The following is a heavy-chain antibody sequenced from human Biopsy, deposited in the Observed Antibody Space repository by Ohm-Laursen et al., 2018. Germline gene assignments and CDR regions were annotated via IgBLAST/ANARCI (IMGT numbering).Heavy chain of an antibody. V-gene: IGHV4-59*01. Sequence: SETLSLTCSVSGGSIISYYWTWIRQPPGKGLEWIGHVYNGGITNYNPSLKSRVTISKDTSKYQFSLQVNSVTAADTAVYYCARTPRDSFWSGSYKRGLWFDPWGQGTLVIVSS. CDR1: GGSIISYY. J-gene: IGHJ5*02. CDR3: ARTPRDSFWSGSYKRGLWFDP. CDR2: VYNGGIT. D-gene: IGHD3-3*01.